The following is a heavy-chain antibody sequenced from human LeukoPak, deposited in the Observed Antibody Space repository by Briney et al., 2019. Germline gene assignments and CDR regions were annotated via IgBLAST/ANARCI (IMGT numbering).Heavy chain of an antibody. Sequence: ASVKVSCKASGGTFSSYAISWVRQAPGQGLEWMGGIIPIFGTANYAQKFQGRVTITADKSTSTAYMELSSLRSEDTAVYYCARVLLWFGDPGGGFDYWGQGTLVTVSS. CDR3: ARVLLWFGDPGGGFDY. J-gene: IGHJ4*02. V-gene: IGHV1-69*06. CDR2: IIPIFGTA. CDR1: GGTFSSYA. D-gene: IGHD3-10*01.